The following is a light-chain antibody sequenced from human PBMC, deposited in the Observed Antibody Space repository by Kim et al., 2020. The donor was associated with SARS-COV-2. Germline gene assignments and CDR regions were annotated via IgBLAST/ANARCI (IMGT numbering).Light chain of an antibody. CDR3: VTWDDSLTGKV. J-gene: IGLJ2*01. V-gene: IGLV1-47*01. CDR1: SSNIGSKY. CDR2: RND. Sequence: ELTQPPSASGTPGQRVTISCSGSSSNIGSKYVYWFQQLPGTAPKLLIYRNDQRPSGVPDRFSGSKSGTSASLAISGLRSEDEADYYCVTWDDSLTGKVFGGGTQLTVL.